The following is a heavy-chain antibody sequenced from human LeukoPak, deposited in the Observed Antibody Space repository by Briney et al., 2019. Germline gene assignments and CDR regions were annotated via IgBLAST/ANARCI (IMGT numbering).Heavy chain of an antibody. V-gene: IGHV3-23*01. CDR1: GFTFSSYA. Sequence: GGSLRLSCAASGFTFSSYAMSWVRQAPGKGLELVSAISGSGGSTYYADSVKGRFTISRDNSKNTLYLQMNSLRAEDTAVYYCAKDTDYYGSGSYDYWGQGTLVTVSS. CDR3: AKDTDYYGSGSYDY. J-gene: IGHJ4*02. CDR2: ISGSGGST. D-gene: IGHD3-10*01.